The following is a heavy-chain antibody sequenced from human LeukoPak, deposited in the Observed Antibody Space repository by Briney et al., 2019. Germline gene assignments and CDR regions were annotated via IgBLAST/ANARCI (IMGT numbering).Heavy chain of an antibody. Sequence: TGGSLRLSCAASGFTFSNAWMSWVRQAPGKGLEWVAVISYDGSNKYYADSVKGRFTISRDNSKNTLYLQMNSLRAEDTAVYYCAKIPPTTNYFDYWGQGTLVTVSS. V-gene: IGHV3-30*18. CDR3: AKIPPTTNYFDY. J-gene: IGHJ4*02. CDR2: ISYDGSNK. D-gene: IGHD4-11*01. CDR1: GFTFSNAW.